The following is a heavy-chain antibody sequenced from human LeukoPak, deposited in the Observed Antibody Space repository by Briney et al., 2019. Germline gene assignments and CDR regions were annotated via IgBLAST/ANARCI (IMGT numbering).Heavy chain of an antibody. J-gene: IGHJ5*02. CDR2: TYYRSKWYN. CDR1: GDSVSSNSAA. CDR3: ARSFCWSGGSCYPGNWFDP. V-gene: IGHV6-1*01. Sequence: SQTLSLTCAISGDSVSSNSAAWNWIRQSPSRGLEWLGRTYYRSKWYNDYAVSVKSRITINPDTSKDQFSLQLNSVTPEDTAVYYCARSFCWSGGSCYPGNWFDPWGQGTLVTVSS. D-gene: IGHD2-15*01.